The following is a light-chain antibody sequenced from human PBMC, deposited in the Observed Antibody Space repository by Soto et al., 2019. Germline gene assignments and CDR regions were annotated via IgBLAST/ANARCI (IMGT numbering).Light chain of an antibody. J-gene: IGLJ3*02. CDR2: RNN. CDR3: AAWDDSLNAQV. Sequence: QLVLTQPPSVSEAPRQRVTISCSGSNSNIGNNAVNWYQLVPGKAPKVVIYRNNVVLSGVSDRFSGSKSGTSASLAISGLQPEDEADYYCAAWDDSLNAQVFGGGTKLTVL. V-gene: IGLV1-36*01. CDR1: NSNIGNNA.